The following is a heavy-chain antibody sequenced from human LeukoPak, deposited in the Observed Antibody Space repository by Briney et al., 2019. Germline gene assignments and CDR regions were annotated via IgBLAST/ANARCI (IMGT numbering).Heavy chain of an antibody. Sequence: GESLKISCKGSGYIFINYWIGWVRQMPGKGLEWMAIIYPGDSDTKYSPSFQGQVTISADKSITTAYLQWSSLKASDTAMYYCAILSSGWYYFDYWGQGTLVTVSS. CDR1: GYIFINYW. CDR3: AILSSGWYYFDY. CDR2: IYPGDSDT. V-gene: IGHV5-51*01. D-gene: IGHD6-19*01. J-gene: IGHJ4*02.